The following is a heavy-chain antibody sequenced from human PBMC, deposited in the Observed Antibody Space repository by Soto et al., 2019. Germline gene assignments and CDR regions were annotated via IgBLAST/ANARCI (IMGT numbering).Heavy chain of an antibody. Sequence: PSETLSLTCAVSGFFISSGNYWGWIRKPPGRGLEWIGSIFHGGNTYYNPSLKSRVTISVDMSKNQFSLKLNSVTAADTAVYYCARARWYDASDVWGQGTVVTVPS. CDR2: IFHGGNT. D-gene: IGHD2-15*01. V-gene: IGHV4-38-2*01. CDR3: ARARWYDASDV. CDR1: GFFISSGNY. J-gene: IGHJ3*01.